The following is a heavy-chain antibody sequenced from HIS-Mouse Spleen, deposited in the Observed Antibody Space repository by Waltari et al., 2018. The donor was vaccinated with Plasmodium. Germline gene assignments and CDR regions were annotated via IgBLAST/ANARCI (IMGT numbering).Heavy chain of an antibody. V-gene: IGHV4-34*01. CDR1: GGSFSGYY. J-gene: IGHJ4*02. D-gene: IGHD2-15*01. CDR2: INHSGNT. CDR3: ARGVGYCSGGSCDHYFDY. Sequence: QVQLQQWGAGLLKPSETLSLTCAVYGGSFSGYYWSWIRQPPGKGLEWIGEINHSGNTNNNPSLKSRVTIAVDTSKNQFSLKLGSVTAADTAVYYCARGVGYCSGGSCDHYFDYWGQGTLVTVSS.